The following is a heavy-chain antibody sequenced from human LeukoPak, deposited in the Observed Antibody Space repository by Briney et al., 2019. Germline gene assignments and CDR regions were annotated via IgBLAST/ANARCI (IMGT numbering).Heavy chain of an antibody. CDR2: IYYSGST. CDR3: ARETTVTTFDY. J-gene: IGHJ4*02. D-gene: IGHD4-17*01. V-gene: IGHV4-30-4*01. CDR1: GGSISSGDYY. Sequence: PSETLSLTCTVSGGSISSGDYYWSWIRQPPGKGLEWIGYIYYSGSTYYNLSLKSRVTIPVDTSKNQFSLKLSSVTAADTAVYYCARETTVTTFDYWGQGTLVTVSS.